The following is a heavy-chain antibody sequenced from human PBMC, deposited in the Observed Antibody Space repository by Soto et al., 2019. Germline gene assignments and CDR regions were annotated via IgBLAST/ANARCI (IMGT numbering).Heavy chain of an antibody. D-gene: IGHD3-10*01. CDR3: ARERYYYGSGSRPFDY. J-gene: IGHJ4*02. CDR2: INHSGST. CDR1: GGSFSGYY. V-gene: IGHV4-34*01. Sequence: SSETLSLTCAVYGGSFSGYYWSWIRQPPGKGLEWIGEINHSGSTNYNPSLKSRVTISVDTSKNQFSLKLSSVTAADTAVYYCARERYYYGSGSRPFDYWGQGTLVTVSS.